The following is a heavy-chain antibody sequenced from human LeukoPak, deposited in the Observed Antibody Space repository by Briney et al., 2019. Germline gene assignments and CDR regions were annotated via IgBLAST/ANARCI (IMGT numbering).Heavy chain of an antibody. CDR2: INWSGEST. J-gene: IGHJ4*02. Sequence: GGSLRLSCAASGLTAADYGMSWVRHAPGKGLEWISGINWSGESTRYADSVKGRFTISRDNAENALYLQMNSLTAEDTARYYCARDLSSSWYSLAYWGRGTLVTVSS. CDR3: ARDLSSSWYSLAY. CDR1: GLTAADYG. V-gene: IGHV3-20*04. D-gene: IGHD6-13*01.